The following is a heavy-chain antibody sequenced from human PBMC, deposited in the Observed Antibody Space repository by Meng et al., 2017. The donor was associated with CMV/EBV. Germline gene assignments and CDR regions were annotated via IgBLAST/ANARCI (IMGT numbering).Heavy chain of an antibody. CDR2: FDPEDGET. CDR1: GYTLTELS. Sequence: ASVKVSCKVSGYTLTELSMHWVRQAPGKGLEWMGGFDPEDGETIYAQKFQGRVTMTEDTSTDTAYMELSSLRSEDTAVYYCETVRPAYYYYGTDVWGQGTTVTVSS. J-gene: IGHJ6*02. D-gene: IGHD2-2*01. V-gene: IGHV1-24*01. CDR3: ETVRPAYYYYGTDV.